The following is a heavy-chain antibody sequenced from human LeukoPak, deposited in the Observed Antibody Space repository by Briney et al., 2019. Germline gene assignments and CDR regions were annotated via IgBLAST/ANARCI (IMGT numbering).Heavy chain of an antibody. Sequence: PVKIPCKASGGTFSSYSFSWGRQAPGQRLEGMGGIIPIFGTANYAQKFQGRVTITADESTSTAYMELSSLRSEDTAVYYCARDRDDIAAGYFDYWGQGTLVTVSS. CDR2: IIPIFGTA. V-gene: IGHV1-69*13. CDR3: ARDRDDIAAGYFDY. D-gene: IGHD6-13*01. J-gene: IGHJ4*02. CDR1: GGTFSSYS.